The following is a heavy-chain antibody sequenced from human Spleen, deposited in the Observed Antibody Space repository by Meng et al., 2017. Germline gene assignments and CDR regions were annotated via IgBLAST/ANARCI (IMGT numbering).Heavy chain of an antibody. CDR1: GYSFTTYA. V-gene: IGHV7-4-1*02. J-gene: IGHJ4*02. D-gene: IGHD1-26*01. CDR3: ARAGWDGATIEY. Sequence: QVQLVQTGSELKKPGASVKVSCKSSGYSFTTYAMNWVRQAPGQGLEWRGWSDTNTGNPTYAQAFPGRFVFSLDTSVSTAFLQINNLEADDTALYYCARAGWDGATIEYWGPGTLVTVSS. CDR2: SDTNTGNP.